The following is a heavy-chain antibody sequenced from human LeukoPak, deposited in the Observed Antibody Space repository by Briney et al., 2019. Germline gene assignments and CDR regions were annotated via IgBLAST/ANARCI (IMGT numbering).Heavy chain of an antibody. CDR2: ISAYNGNT. CDR1: GYTFTSYG. J-gene: IGHJ6*03. CDR3: ARGWIDCSSTSCPTRYYYYYYMDV. D-gene: IGHD2-2*01. V-gene: IGHV1-18*01. Sequence: AASVKVSCKASGYTFTSYGISWVRQAPGQGLEWMGWISAYNGNTNYAQKLQGRVTMTTDTSTSTAYMELRSLRSDDTAVYYCARGWIDCSSTSCPTRYYYYYYMDVWGKGTTVTVSS.